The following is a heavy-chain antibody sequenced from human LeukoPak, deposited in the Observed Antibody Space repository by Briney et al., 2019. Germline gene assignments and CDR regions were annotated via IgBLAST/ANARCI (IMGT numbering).Heavy chain of an antibody. Sequence: KTSETLSLTCTVSGYSISSGYYWGWIRQPPGKGLEWIGSIYHSGNTNYNPSLKSRVAISLDKSSNQFSLRLTSVTAADTAMYFCAREEMPGKFDYWGQGILVTVSS. CDR2: IYHSGNT. CDR1: GYSISSGYY. V-gene: IGHV4-38-2*02. D-gene: IGHD1-26*01. J-gene: IGHJ4*02. CDR3: AREEMPGKFDY.